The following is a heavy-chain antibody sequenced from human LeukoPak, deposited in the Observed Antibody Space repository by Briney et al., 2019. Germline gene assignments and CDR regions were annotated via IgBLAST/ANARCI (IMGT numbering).Heavy chain of an antibody. CDR3: ARDRGPQDAFDI. V-gene: IGHV3-30-3*01. D-gene: IGHD3-10*01. CDR2: ISYDGSNK. J-gene: IGHJ3*02. Sequence: GGSLRLSCAASGFTFSSYAMHWVRQAPGKGLEWVAVISYDGSNKYYADSVKGRFTISRDNSKNTLYLQMNSLRAEDTAVYYCARDRGPQDAFDIWGQGTMVTVSS. CDR1: GFTFSSYA.